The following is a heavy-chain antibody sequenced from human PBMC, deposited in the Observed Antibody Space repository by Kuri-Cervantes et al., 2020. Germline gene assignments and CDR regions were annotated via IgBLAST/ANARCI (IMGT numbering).Heavy chain of an antibody. Sequence: SETLSLTCTVSGYSISSGYYWGWIRQPPGKGLEWIGEIYHSGSTNYNPSLKSRVTISVDKSKNQFSLKLSSVTAADTAVYYCARGAKDVDIVATPLFWGQGTLVTVSS. CDR1: GYSISSGYY. CDR3: ARGAKDVDIVATPLF. CDR2: IYHSGST. V-gene: IGHV4-38-2*02. D-gene: IGHD5-12*01. J-gene: IGHJ4*02.